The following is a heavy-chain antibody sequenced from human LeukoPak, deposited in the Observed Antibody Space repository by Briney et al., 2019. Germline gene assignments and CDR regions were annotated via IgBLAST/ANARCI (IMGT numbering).Heavy chain of an antibody. CDR2: IFPGDSDI. Sequence: KDGESLKISCQGSGYSFPNYWIAWVRQMPGKGLEWMGVIFPGDSDIRYSPSFQGQVTISADKSIDTAYLQWSSLKASDSAMYYCARQARGYSYGRWGQGTLVTVSA. J-gene: IGHJ4*02. V-gene: IGHV5-51*01. CDR3: ARQARGYSYGR. D-gene: IGHD5-18*01. CDR1: GYSFPNYW.